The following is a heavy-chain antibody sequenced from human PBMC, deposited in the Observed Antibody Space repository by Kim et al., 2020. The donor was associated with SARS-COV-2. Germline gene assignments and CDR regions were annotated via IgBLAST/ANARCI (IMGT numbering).Heavy chain of an antibody. V-gene: IGHV5-10-1*01. CDR3: ARQGYSGYDYDYYYYGMDV. CDR2: IDPSDSYT. J-gene: IGHJ6*02. CDR1: GYSFTSYW. D-gene: IGHD5-12*01. Sequence: GESLKMSCKGSGYSFTSYWISWVRQMPGKGLEWMGRIDPSDSYTNYSPSFQGHVTISADKSISTAYLQWSSLKASDTAMYYCARQGYSGYDYDYYYYGMDVWGQGTTVTVSS.